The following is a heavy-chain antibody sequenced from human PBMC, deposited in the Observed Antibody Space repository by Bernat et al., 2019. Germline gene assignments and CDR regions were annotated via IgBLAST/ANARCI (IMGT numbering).Heavy chain of an antibody. CDR3: AKDRLSKGWTLWFGDPANSYYYGMDV. D-gene: IGHD3-10*01. J-gene: IGHJ6*02. V-gene: IGHV3-23*01. CDR2: ISGSGGST. Sequence: EVQLLESGGGLVQPGGSLRLSCAASGFTFSSYAMSWVRQAPGKGLEWVSAISGSGGSTYYADSVKGRFTISRDNSKNTLYLQMNSLRAEDTAVYYCAKDRLSKGWTLWFGDPANSYYYGMDVWGQGTTVTVSS. CDR1: GFTFSSYA.